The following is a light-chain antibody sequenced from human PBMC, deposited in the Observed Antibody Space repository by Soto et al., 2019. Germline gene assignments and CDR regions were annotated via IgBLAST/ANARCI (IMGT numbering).Light chain of an antibody. CDR2: CAS. J-gene: IGKJ3*01. Sequence: DIQMTQSPSSLSASVGDRVTITCRASQGISNYLAWYQQKPGKVPKLLIYCASTLQSGVPSRFSGSGSGTDFTLTIISLQPEDVATYYCQKYNSAPLITFGPGTKVDIK. CDR1: QGISNY. V-gene: IGKV1-27*01. CDR3: QKYNSAPLIT.